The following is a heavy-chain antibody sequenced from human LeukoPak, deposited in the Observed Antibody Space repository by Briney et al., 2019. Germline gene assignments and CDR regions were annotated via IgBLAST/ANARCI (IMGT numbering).Heavy chain of an antibody. CDR1: GFTFDDYA. CDR3: AEDKGGYFYYFDY. V-gene: IGHV3-9*03. J-gene: IGHJ4*02. D-gene: IGHD3-22*01. CDR2: ISWNSGSI. Sequence: PGRSLRLSCAASGFTFDDYAMHWVRQAPGKGLEWVSGISWNSGSIGYADSVKGRFTISRDNAKNSLYLQMNSLRAEDMALYYCAEDKGGYFYYFDYWGQGTLVTVSS.